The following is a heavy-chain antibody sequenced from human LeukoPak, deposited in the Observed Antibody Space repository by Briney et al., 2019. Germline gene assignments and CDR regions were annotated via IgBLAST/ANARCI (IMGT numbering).Heavy chain of an antibody. CDR3: SYGSGREGYMDV. CDR2: INSDGSGT. V-gene: IGHV3-74*01. CDR1: GFTFSSYW. Sequence: PGGSLRLSCAASGFTFSSYWMHWVRHAPGEGLVWVSFINSDGSGTGYADSVKGRFTVSRDNAKNTLYLQMNSLRAEDTAVYYCSYGSGREGYMDVWGKGTTVTVSS. J-gene: IGHJ6*03. D-gene: IGHD3-10*01.